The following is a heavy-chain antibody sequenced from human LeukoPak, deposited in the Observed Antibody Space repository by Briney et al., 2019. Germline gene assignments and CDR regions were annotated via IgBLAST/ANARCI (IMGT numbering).Heavy chain of an antibody. V-gene: IGHV3-23*01. J-gene: IGHJ4*02. Sequence: GGSLRLSCAASGFTFSSYAMIWVRQAPGKGLEWVSVIAGSGGSTDYADSVKGRFTISRDNFKNTLYLQMSSLRAEDTAVYYCAKGTLGYCSGGSCYSGYWGQGTLVTVSS. D-gene: IGHD2-15*01. CDR1: GFTFSSYA. CDR2: IAGSGGST. CDR3: AKGTLGYCSGGSCYSGY.